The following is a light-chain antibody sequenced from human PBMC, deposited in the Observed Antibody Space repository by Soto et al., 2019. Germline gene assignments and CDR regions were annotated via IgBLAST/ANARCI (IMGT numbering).Light chain of an antibody. CDR1: ESVNDY. Sequence: EVVLTQSPATLSLSPGERATLFCRANESVNDYLAWYQQRPGQAPRLLIFDASNRAPGIPARFSASGSRRDFTLTISSLEPEDFAVYYYQQRFTWPPFTFGPGTKVDF. CDR3: QQRFTWPPFT. CDR2: DAS. V-gene: IGKV3-11*02. J-gene: IGKJ3*01.